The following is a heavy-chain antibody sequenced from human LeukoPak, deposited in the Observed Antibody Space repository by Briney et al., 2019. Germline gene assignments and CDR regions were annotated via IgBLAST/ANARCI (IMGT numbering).Heavy chain of an antibody. D-gene: IGHD3-22*01. CDR2: IYTSGST. J-gene: IGHJ4*02. CDR3: ASSRHYYDSSGYGDY. Sequence: SETLSLTCTVSGGSISSGSYYWSWIRQPAGKGLEWIGRIYTSGSTNYNPSLKSRVTISVDTSKNQFSLKLSSVTAADTAVYYCASSRHYYDSSGYGDYRGQGTLVTVSS. V-gene: IGHV4-61*02. CDR1: GGSISSGSYY.